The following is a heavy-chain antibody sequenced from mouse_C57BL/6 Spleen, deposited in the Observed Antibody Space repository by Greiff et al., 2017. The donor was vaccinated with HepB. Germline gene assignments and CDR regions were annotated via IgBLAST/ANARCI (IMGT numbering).Heavy chain of an antibody. D-gene: IGHD1-1*01. CDR1: GYTFTSYW. Sequence: VQLQQPGAELVRPGTSVKLSCKASGYTFTSYWMHWVKQRPGQGLEWIGVIDPSDSYTNYNQKFKGKATLTVDTSSSTAYMQLSSLTSEDSAVYYCARSTTVLSPYFDYWGQGTTLTVSS. V-gene: IGHV1-59*01. J-gene: IGHJ2*01. CDR2: IDPSDSYT. CDR3: ARSTTVLSPYFDY.